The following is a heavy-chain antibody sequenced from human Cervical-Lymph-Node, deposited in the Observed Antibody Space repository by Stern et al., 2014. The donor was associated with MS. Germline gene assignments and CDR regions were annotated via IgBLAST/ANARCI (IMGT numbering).Heavy chain of an antibody. J-gene: IGHJ5*02. D-gene: IGHD6-6*01. CDR1: GYTFTSYA. Sequence: VQLVQSGAEVTKPGASVKVSCKASGYTFTSYAMHWVRQAPGQRLEWMGWINAGNGNTKYSQKFQGRVTITRDTSASTAYMELSSLRSEDTAVYYCARGAVAARPFDPWGQGTLVTVSS. V-gene: IGHV1-3*01. CDR2: INAGNGNT. CDR3: ARGAVAARPFDP.